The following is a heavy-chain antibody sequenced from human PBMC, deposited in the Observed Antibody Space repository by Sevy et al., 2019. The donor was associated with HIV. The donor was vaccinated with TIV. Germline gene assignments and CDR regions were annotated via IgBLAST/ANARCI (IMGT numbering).Heavy chain of an antibody. Sequence: SETLSLTCTVSGGSITSLYWNLIRQPPGKGLEWIANIYYNGHINYNPSLKSRVTLSLDTSKNQVSLRLSSVTAADTAMYYCAGENAWGRCYSWGQGTLVTVSS. D-gene: IGHD1-26*01. CDR1: GGSITSLY. CDR3: AGENAWGRCYS. CDR2: IYYNGHI. J-gene: IGHJ4*02. V-gene: IGHV4-59*08.